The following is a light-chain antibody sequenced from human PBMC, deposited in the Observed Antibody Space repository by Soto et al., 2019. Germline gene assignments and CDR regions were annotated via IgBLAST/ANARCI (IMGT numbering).Light chain of an antibody. CDR2: GAS. V-gene: IGKV3-20*01. Sequence: EIVLTQSPGTLSLSPGERATLSCRASQSVSSSYLAWYQQKPGQAPRLPIYGASSRATGIPDTFSGSGSGTDFTLTISRLEPEDFAVYYCQQYGSSPPITFGQATRLEIK. CDR1: QSVSSSY. CDR3: QQYGSSPPIT. J-gene: IGKJ5*01.